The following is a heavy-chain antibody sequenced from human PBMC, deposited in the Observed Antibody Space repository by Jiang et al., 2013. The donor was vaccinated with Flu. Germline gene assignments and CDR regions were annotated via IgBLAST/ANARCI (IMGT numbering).Heavy chain of an antibody. Sequence: WIRQPPRKGLEWIGQINHLERTTYNPSLKSRVTISVDTSKNQFSLKLSSVTAADTAVYYCARGLGYGGKINWFDPWGQGTLVTVSS. J-gene: IGHJ5*02. CDR3: ARGLGYGGKINWFDP. CDR2: INHLERT. V-gene: IGHV4-34*01. D-gene: IGHD4-23*01.